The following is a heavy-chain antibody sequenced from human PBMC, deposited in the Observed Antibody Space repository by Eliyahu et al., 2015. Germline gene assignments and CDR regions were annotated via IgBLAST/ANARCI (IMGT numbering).Heavy chain of an antibody. D-gene: IGHD3-10*01. J-gene: IGHJ6*02. CDR2: INPSGGST. CDR3: ARDESITMVRGATANGMDV. Sequence: QVQLVQSGAEVKKPGASVKVSCKASGYTFTSYYMHWVRQAPGQGLEWMGIINPSGGSTSYAQKFQGRVTMTRDTSTSTVYMELSSLRSEDTAVYYCARDESITMVRGATANGMDVWGQGTTVTVSS. CDR1: GYTFTSYY. V-gene: IGHV1-46*01.